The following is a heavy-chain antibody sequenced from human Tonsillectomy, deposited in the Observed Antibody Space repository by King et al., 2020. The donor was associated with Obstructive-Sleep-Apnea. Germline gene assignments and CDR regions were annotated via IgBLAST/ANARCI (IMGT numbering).Heavy chain of an antibody. V-gene: IGHV1-2*02. J-gene: IGHJ4*02. CDR2: ISPNSGAT. Sequence: QLVQSGAEVKKPGASVKVSCKASGYTFTGYYIHWVRQAPGQGLEWMGWISPNSGATQYAQKFQGRVTMTRDTSIRTAYMDLSRLRSYDTAIYYCARDMRAYXSTSPAYWGQGTLVTVSS. CDR3: ARDMRAYXSTSPAY. CDR1: GYTFTGYY. D-gene: IGHD3-22*01.